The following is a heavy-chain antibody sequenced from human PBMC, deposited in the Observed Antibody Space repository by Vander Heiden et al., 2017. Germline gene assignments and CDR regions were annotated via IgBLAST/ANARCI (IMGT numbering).Heavy chain of an antibody. J-gene: IGHJ4*02. CDR1: GYTFSDYY. CDR3: ARNSPYNYVWGIIDY. V-gene: IGHV1-2*02. CDR2: MNPNSGDT. D-gene: IGHD3-16*01. Sequence: QVQLVQSGGEVKKPGASMKVPCKASGYTFSDYYCHWVRQAPGQGLEWMGWMNPNSGDTNYAQKFQDRVTMTRDTSINTAYMEVSRLRSDDTAVYYCARNSPYNYVWGIIDYWGQGTLVTVSS.